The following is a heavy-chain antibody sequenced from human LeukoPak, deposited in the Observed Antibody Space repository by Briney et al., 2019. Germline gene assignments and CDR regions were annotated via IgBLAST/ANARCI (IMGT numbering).Heavy chain of an antibody. CDR1: GFTFSSYP. CDR3: AKDASDYSSSLL. CDR2: ISGSGGST. J-gene: IGHJ4*02. Sequence: GVPLRLSCAASGFTFSSYPMIWVRQAPGKALEWLSAISGSGGSTYYADSVKGRFTISRDDSKNTQYLQMNSLRAEDTAVYYCAKDASDYSSSLLWGQGTLVTVSS. D-gene: IGHD6-13*01. V-gene: IGHV3-23*01.